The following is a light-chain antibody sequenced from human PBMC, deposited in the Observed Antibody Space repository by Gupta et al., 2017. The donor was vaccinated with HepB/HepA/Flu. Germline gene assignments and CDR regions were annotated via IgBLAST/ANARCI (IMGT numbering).Light chain of an antibody. CDR3: QVWDNNSDHVV. V-gene: IGLV3-21*03. Sequence: SSVLTQPPSVSVAPGKTARITCGGNNIETKSVHWYQQKPGQAPILVVYDDVDRPSGIPERFSGSNSGNTATLTVSRVEAGDEADYYCQVWDNNSDHVVFGGGTKLTVL. CDR2: DDV. CDR1: NIETKS. J-gene: IGLJ2*01.